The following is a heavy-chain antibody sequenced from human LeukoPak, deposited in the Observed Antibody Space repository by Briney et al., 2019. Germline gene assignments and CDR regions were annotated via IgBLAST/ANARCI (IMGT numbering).Heavy chain of an antibody. CDR2: ISAYNGNT. Sequence: ASVKVSCKASGYTFTSYGISWVRQAPGQGLEWMGWISAYNGNTNYAQKLQGRVTMTTDTSTSTAYMELRSLRSDDTAVYYCARDTNAGDYCSSTSCWAFDPWGQGTLVIVSS. D-gene: IGHD2-2*01. CDR3: ARDTNAGDYCSSTSCWAFDP. CDR1: GYTFTSYG. V-gene: IGHV1-18*01. J-gene: IGHJ5*02.